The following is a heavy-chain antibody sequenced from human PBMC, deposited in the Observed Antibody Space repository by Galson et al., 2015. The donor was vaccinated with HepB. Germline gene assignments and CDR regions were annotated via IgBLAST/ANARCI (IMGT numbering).Heavy chain of an antibody. D-gene: IGHD2-2*01. CDR1: GGTFSSYA. CDR3: ARGLLYCSSTSCYGWDAFDI. J-gene: IGHJ3*02. V-gene: IGHV1-69*13. CDR2: IIPIFGTA. Sequence: SVKVSCKASGGTFSSYAISWVRQAPGQGLEWMGGIIPIFGTANYAQKFQGRVTITADESTSTAYMELSSLRSEDTAVYYCARGLLYCSSTSCYGWDAFDIWGQGTMVTVSS.